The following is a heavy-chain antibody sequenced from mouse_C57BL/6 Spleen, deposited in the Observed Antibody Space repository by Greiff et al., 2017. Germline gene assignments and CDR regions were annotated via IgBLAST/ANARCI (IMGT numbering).Heavy chain of an antibody. CDR1: GYAFSSSW. V-gene: IGHV1-82*01. Sequence: QVQLQQSGPELVKPGASVKISCKASGYAFSSSWMNWVKQRPGKGLEWIGRIYPGDGDTNYNGKFKGKATLTADKSSSTAYMQLSSLTSEDSAVDFCARNCGRRWWYFDGWGTGTTVTVAS. J-gene: IGHJ1*03. CDR2: IYPGDGDT. CDR3: ARNCGRRWWYFDG. D-gene: IGHD1-1*02.